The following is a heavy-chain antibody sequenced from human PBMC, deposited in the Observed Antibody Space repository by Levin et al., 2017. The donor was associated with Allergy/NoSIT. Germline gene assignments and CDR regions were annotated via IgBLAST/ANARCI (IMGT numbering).Heavy chain of an antibody. D-gene: IGHD4/OR15-4a*01. J-gene: IGHJ2*01. CDR1: GGSISSSNW. CDR3: AREEDSDIGADYWKGIKYFDV. CDR2: IYHSGST. V-gene: IGHV4-4*02. Sequence: SETLSLTCAVSGGSISSSNWWSWVRQPPGKGLEWIGEIYHSGSTNYNPSLKSRVTISVDKSTNQFSLKLSSVTAADTAVYFCAREEDSDIGADYWKGIKYFDVWGRGTLVTVSS.